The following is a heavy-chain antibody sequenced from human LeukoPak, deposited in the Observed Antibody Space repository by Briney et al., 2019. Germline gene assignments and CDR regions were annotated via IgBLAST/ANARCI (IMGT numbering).Heavy chain of an antibody. CDR1: GFTFSDYY. CDR2: ISSSGSTI. CDR3: ARHLSGVTGYTYGRGIDY. Sequence: GGSLRLSCAASGFTFSDYYMSWIRQAPGKGLEWVSYISSSGSTIYYADSVKGRFTISRDNAKKSLYLQMNSLRAEDTAVHYCARHLSGVTGYTYGRGIDYWGQGTLVTVSS. J-gene: IGHJ4*02. V-gene: IGHV3-11*04. D-gene: IGHD5-18*01.